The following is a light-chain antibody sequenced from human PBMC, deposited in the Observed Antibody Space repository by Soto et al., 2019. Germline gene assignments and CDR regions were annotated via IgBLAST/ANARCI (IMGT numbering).Light chain of an antibody. J-gene: IGLJ3*02. CDR3: SSYAGSNTFL. Sequence: QSVLTQPPSASGSPGQSVTISCTGTSSDVGDYNYVSWYQQHPGKDPKRIIYEVNKRPSGVPDRFSGSKSGNTASLTVSGLQAEDEADYYCSSYAGSNTFLFGGGTQLTVL. CDR2: EVN. CDR1: SSDVGDYNY. V-gene: IGLV2-8*01.